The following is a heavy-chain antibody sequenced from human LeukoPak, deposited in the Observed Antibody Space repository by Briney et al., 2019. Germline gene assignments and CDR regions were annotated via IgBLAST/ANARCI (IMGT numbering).Heavy chain of an antibody. CDR2: IRYDGSNK. J-gene: IGHJ4*02. CDR1: GFIFSSYA. CDR3: AKDSLIDY. V-gene: IGHV3-30*02. Sequence: GGSLRLSCAASGFIFSSYAMHWVRQAPGKGLEWVAFIRYDGSNKYYADSVKGRFSISRDNSKNTLFLQMNSLRAEDTAVYYCAKDSLIDYWGQGTLVTVSS.